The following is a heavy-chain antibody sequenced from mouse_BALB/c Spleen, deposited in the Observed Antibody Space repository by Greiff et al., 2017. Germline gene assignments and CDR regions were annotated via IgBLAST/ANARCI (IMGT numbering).Heavy chain of an antibody. D-gene: IGHD1-2*01. Sequence: QVHVKQSGPELVKPGASVRISCKASGYTFTSYYIHWVKQRPGQGLEWIGWIYPGNVNTKYNEKFKGKATLTADKSSSTAYMQLSSLTSEDSAVYFCAREITTADYAMDYWGQGTSVTVSS. V-gene: IGHV1S56*01. CDR3: AREITTADYAMDY. J-gene: IGHJ4*01. CDR1: GYTFTSYY. CDR2: IYPGNVNT.